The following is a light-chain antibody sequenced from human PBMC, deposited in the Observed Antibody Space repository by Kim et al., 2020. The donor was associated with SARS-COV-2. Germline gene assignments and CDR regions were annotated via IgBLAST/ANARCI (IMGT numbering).Light chain of an antibody. CDR3: QVWDSSSDHLV. Sequence: APGKAARITCWRNRIGSKRVIWSRQKPGQAPVLVIYYDSDRPSGIPERFSGSNSGDTATLSISRVEAGDEADYYCQVWDSSSDHLVFGGGTQLTVL. CDR1: RIGSKR. CDR2: YDS. V-gene: IGLV3-21*04. J-gene: IGLJ2*01.